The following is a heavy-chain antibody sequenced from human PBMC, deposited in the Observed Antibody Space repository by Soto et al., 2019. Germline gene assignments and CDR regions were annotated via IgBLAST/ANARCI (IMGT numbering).Heavy chain of an antibody. V-gene: IGHV1-2*02. CDR2: INPNSGAT. Sequence: QVQLVQSGAEVKKPGASVKVSCKASGYTFTAYYLHWGRQAPGPGLEWMGWINPNSGATNYAQKFQGRVTVTRDTSINTVYMEMSRLRSDDTAIYYCARDRGVVKADIWGQGTMVTVSS. CDR3: ARDRGVVKADI. CDR1: GYTFTAYY. J-gene: IGHJ3*02. D-gene: IGHD2-8*01.